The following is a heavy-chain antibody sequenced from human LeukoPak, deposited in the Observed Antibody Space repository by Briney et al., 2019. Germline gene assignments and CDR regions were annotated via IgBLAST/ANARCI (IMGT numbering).Heavy chain of an antibody. CDR1: GFTFSSYS. Sequence: PGGSLRLSCAASGFTFSSYSMNWVRQAPGKGLEWVSSISSSSSYIYYADSVKGRFTISRDNAKNSLYLQMNSLRAEDTAVYYCARAPEIFTPWGTQDADAFDIWGQGTMVTVSS. D-gene: IGHD3-16*01. CDR2: ISSSSSYI. V-gene: IGHV3-21*01. CDR3: ARAPEIFTPWGTQDADAFDI. J-gene: IGHJ3*02.